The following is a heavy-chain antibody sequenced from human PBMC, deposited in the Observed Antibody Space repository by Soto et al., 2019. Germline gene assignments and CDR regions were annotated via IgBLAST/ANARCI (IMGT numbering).Heavy chain of an antibody. V-gene: IGHV4-34*01. CDR2: INHSGST. CDR1: GGSISSYY. CDR3: ARGSSRLLWFGEKAYYYYYGMDV. J-gene: IGHJ6*02. Sequence: SETLSLTCTVSGGSISSYYWSWIRQPPGKGREWIGEINHSGSTNYNPSLKSRVTISVDTSKNQFSLKLSSVTAADTAVYYCARGSSRLLWFGEKAYYYYYGMDVWGQGTTVTVSS. D-gene: IGHD3-10*01.